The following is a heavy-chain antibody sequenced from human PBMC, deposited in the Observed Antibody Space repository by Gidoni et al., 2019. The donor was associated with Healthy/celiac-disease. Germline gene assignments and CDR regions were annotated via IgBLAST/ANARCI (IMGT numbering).Heavy chain of an antibody. D-gene: IGHD4-17*01. CDR2: ISSSSSYI. J-gene: IGHJ3*02. V-gene: IGHV3-21*01. CDR3: ADYGDRHAFDI. CDR1: GFTFCSYS. Sequence: EVQLVESGGGLVKPGGSLRLSCAASGFTFCSYSMNWVRQAPGKGLEWFSSISSSSSYIYYADSVKCRFTISRDNAKNSLYLQMNSLRAEDTAVYYCADYGDRHAFDIWGQGTMVTVSS.